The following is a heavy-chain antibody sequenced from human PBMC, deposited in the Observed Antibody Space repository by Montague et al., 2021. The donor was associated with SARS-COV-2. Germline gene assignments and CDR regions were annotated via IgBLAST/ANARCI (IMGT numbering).Heavy chain of an antibody. CDR3: ARDLGVLAFDI. CDR2: ISYDGSNK. D-gene: IGHD3-16*01. Sequence: SLRLSCAASGFIFSNFAFHWVRQAPGKGLEWVAVISYDGSNKYYADSVKGRFTISRDNSKNTLYLQMNSLRAEDTAVYYCARDLGVLAFDIWGQGTMVTVSS. J-gene: IGHJ3*02. V-gene: IGHV3-30*04. CDR1: GFIFSNFA.